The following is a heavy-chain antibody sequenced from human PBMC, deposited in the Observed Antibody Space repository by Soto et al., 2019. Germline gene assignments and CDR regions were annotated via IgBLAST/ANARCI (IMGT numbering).Heavy chain of an antibody. J-gene: IGHJ6*02. CDR3: ARHCSSTSRQKYYYYGMDV. D-gene: IGHD2-2*01. V-gene: IGHV3-48*03. Sequence: GVLRLSCAASGFTFSSYEMNWVRQAPGKGLEWVSYISSNGSTIYYADSVKGRFTISRDNAKNSLYLQMNSLRAEDTAVYYCARHCSSTSRQKYYYYGMDVWGQGTTVTVSS. CDR2: ISSNGSTI. CDR1: GFTFSSYE.